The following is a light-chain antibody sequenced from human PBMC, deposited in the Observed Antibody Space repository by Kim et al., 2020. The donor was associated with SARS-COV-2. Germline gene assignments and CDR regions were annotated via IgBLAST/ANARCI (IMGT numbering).Light chain of an antibody. J-gene: IGLJ2*01. CDR1: SGSFDDKY. CDR2: EDD. Sequence: GKTVTSSCPRSSGSFDDKYVQWYQQRPGGVPTTVIYEDDQRPSGVSDRFSGSIDNSSNSASLTISGLRTEDEADYYCQSYNRDNVIFGGGTQLTVL. CDR3: QSYNRDNVI. V-gene: IGLV6-57*03.